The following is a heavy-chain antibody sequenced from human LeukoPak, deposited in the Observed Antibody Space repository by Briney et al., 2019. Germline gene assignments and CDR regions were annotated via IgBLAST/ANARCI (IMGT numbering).Heavy chain of an antibody. CDR1: GFTVSSNY. CDR2: IYSGGST. CDR3: ARDLAWRVAGTDYYYGMDV. J-gene: IGHJ6*02. D-gene: IGHD6-19*01. Sequence: GGSLRLSCAASGFTVSSNYMSWVRQAPGKGLEWVSVIYSGGSTYYADPVKGRFTISRDNSKNTLYLQLTSLRAEDPAVYYCARDLAWRVAGTDYYYGMDVWGQGTTLTVSS. V-gene: IGHV3-53*01.